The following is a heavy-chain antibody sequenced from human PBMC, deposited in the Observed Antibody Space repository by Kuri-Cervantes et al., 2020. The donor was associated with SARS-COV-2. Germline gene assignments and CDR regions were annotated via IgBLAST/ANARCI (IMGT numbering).Heavy chain of an antibody. CDR2: INHSGST. Sequence: SETLSLTCAVYGVSFSGYSWRWIRQPPGKGLEWIGEINHSGSTNYNPSLKSRITISVDTSKNQFSLQLNSVTPEDTAVYYCASALMVVGGPDIVVVPAANLPRACFDYWGQGTLVTVSS. CDR1: GVSFSGYS. CDR3: ASALMVVGGPDIVVVPAANLPRACFDY. V-gene: IGHV4-34*01. D-gene: IGHD2-2*01. J-gene: IGHJ4*02.